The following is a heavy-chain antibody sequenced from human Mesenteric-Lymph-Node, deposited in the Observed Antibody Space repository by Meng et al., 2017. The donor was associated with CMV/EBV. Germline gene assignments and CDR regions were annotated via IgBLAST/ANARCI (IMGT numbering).Heavy chain of an antibody. D-gene: IGHD3-10*01. Sequence: CKASGYIFPTYAINWVRQAPGQGLEWMGWINTKTGNPTYAQDFTGRFVFSLDTSVNTAYLEINSLKADDTAVYYCARVRWGFGESEDYWGQGTLVTVSS. J-gene: IGHJ4*02. CDR3: ARVRWGFGESEDY. CDR1: GYIFPTYA. CDR2: INTKTGNP. V-gene: IGHV7-4-1*02.